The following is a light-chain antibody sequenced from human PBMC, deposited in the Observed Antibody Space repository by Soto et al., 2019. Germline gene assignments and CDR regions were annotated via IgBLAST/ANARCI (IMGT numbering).Light chain of an antibody. V-gene: IGKV3-20*01. CDR1: QSVSSSY. CDR3: QQYGSSRTWT. Sequence: EIVLTQSPGTLSLSPGERATLSCRASQSVSSSYLAWYQQKPGQAPRLLIYGTSSRATGIPDRFSGSGSATDFTLTISRLEPEDFAVYYCQQYGSSRTWTFGQGTKVEIK. CDR2: GTS. J-gene: IGKJ1*01.